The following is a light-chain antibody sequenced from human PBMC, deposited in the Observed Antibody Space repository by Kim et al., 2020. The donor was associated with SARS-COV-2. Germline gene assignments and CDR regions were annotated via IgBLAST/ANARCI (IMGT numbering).Light chain of an antibody. CDR2: GTS. CDR1: QTVSRNQ. CDR3: QKDGHSRT. J-gene: IGKJ1*01. Sequence: EIVLTQSPGTLSLSPGERASLSCRASQTVSRNQLAWYQQKPGQAPRLLIYGTSSRATGIPDRFSGSGSGTDFTLTITRLEPEDFAVYYSQKDGHSRTFCQGTKVEIK. V-gene: IGKV3-20*01.